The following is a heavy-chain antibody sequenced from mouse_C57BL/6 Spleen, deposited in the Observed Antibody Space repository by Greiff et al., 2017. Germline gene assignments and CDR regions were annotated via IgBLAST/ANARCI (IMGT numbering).Heavy chain of an antibody. CDR3: TRGDGTGFDY. CDR2: IDPETGGT. J-gene: IGHJ2*01. V-gene: IGHV1-15*01. D-gene: IGHD3-3*01. CDR1: GYTFTDYE. Sequence: QVQLKQSGAELVRPGASVTLSCKASGYTFTDYEMHWVKQTPVHGLEWIGAIDPETGGTAYNQKFKGKAILTADKSSSTAYMEHRILTSEASAVYYCTRGDGTGFDYWVQGTTLTVSS.